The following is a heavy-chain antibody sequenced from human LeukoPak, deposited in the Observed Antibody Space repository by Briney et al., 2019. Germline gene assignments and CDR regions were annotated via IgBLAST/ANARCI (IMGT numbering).Heavy chain of an antibody. V-gene: IGHV4-39*07. CDR1: GGSISSSSYY. Sequence: SETLSLTCTVSGGSISSSSYYWGWIRQPPGKGLEWIVSIYYSGSTYYNPSLKSRVTISVDTSKNQFSLKRSSVTAADTAVYYCARAESYCSSTSCYPNIAAAGIHYFDYWGQGTLVTVSS. J-gene: IGHJ4*02. D-gene: IGHD2-2*01. CDR3: ARAESYCSSTSCYPNIAAAGIHYFDY. CDR2: IYYSGST.